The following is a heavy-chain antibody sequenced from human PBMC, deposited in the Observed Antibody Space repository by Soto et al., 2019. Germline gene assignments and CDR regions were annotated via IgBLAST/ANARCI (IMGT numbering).Heavy chain of an antibody. CDR1: DGYIRSYY. CDR2: IYYSGST. CDR3: ARQSGWYPHYYYYMDV. V-gene: IGHV4-59*08. D-gene: IGHD6-19*01. Sequence: PSETLSLTSTVSDGYIRSYYWGWIRQKPGKGLEWIGYIYYSGSTNYNPSLKSRVTISVDTSKNQFSLKLSSVTAADTAVYYCARQSGWYPHYYYYMDVWGKGTTVTVSS. J-gene: IGHJ6*03.